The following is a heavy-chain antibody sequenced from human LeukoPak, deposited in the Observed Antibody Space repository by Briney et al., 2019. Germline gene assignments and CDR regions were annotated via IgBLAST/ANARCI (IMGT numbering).Heavy chain of an antibody. Sequence: SVKVSCKASGGTFSSYTISWVRQAPGQGLEWMGRIIPILGIANYAQKFQGGVTITADKSTSTAYMELSSLRSEDTAVYYCARDTYVVVPAATSYLFDPWGQGTLVTVSS. CDR1: GGTFSSYT. V-gene: IGHV1-69*04. J-gene: IGHJ5*02. D-gene: IGHD2-2*01. CDR2: IIPILGIA. CDR3: ARDTYVVVPAATSYLFDP.